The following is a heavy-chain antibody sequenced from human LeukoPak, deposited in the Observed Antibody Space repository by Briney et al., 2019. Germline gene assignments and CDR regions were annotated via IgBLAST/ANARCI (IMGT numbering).Heavy chain of an antibody. CDR2: ISSSGGDT. Sequence: GGSLRLSCAASGFSFNTHAMTWVRQAPEKGLEWVSTISSSGGDTYYADSVKGRFTISRDNSKNTLYLQMNSLRAEDTAVYFCARHSDTPNYPDSDAFDLWGQGTMVTVSS. CDR3: ARHSDTPNYPDSDAFDL. D-gene: IGHD2-15*01. J-gene: IGHJ3*01. CDR1: GFSFNTHA. V-gene: IGHV3-23*01.